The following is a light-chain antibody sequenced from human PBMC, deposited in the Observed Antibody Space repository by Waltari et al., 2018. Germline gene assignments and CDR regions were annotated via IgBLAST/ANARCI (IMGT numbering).Light chain of an antibody. V-gene: IGKV3-20*01. CDR1: QGVTSIS. CDR2: GTS. Sequence: EIVLTQSPGTLSLSPGERATLSCRASQGVTSISVTWYQQKLGQASRLLIYGTSTLATGIPDMFSGSGSGTAFTLTISRLEPEDFAVYYCQKYDGEVVTFGGGTKVEI. J-gene: IGKJ4*01. CDR3: QKYDGEVVT.